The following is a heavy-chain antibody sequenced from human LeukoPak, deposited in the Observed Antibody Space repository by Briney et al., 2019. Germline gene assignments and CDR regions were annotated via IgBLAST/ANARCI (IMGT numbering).Heavy chain of an antibody. CDR1: GGSLSGHY. CDR2: FYYSGST. CDR3: ARGEGERYHVNFFDY. V-gene: IGHV4-59*11. Sequence: SETLSLICSVSGGSLSGHYWSWFRQPPGKGLEWIGYFYYSGSTNYHPSLKSRVTISVDTSKNQFSLKVNSVTSADTAVYYCARGEGERYHVNFFDYWGHGNFVTVSS. D-gene: IGHD2-2*01. J-gene: IGHJ4*01.